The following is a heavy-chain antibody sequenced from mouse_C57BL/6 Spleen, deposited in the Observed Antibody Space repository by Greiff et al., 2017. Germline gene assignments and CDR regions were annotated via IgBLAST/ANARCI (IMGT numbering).Heavy chain of an antibody. V-gene: IGHV1-18*01. D-gene: IGHD1-1*01. CDR3: ARGGNYYCGSFYWAMDY. CDR1: GYTFTDYN. CDR2: INPNNGGT. Sequence: EVQLQQSGPELVKPGASVKIPCKASGYTFTDYNMDWVKQSHGKSLEWIGDINPNNGGTIYNQKFKGKATLTVDKSSSTAYMELRSLTSEDTAVXYCARGGNYYCGSFYWAMDYWGQGTSVTVSS. J-gene: IGHJ4*01.